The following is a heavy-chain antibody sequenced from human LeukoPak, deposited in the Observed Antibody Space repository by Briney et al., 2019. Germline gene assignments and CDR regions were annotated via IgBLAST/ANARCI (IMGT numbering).Heavy chain of an antibody. J-gene: IGHJ4*02. D-gene: IGHD4/OR15-4a*01. CDR2: IRNDGSYR. V-gene: IGHV3-30*02. CDR3: AKDGAWGLDY. CDR1: GFTFSSYG. Sequence: GGSLRLSCAASGFTFSSYGMHWVRQAPGKGLEWVAFIRNDGSYRYYVDSVKGRFTISRDNSKNMLYLQMNSLRAEDTAVYYCAKDGAWGLDYWGQGTLVTVSS.